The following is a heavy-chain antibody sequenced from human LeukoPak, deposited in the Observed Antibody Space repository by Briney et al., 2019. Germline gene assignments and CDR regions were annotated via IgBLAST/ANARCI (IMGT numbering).Heavy chain of an antibody. Sequence: SETLSLTCTVSGDSISDYYWSWIRQPPGKGLEWIGYIYYSGSTNYNPSLKSRVTISVDTSKNQFSLKLRPVTAADTAVYYCARHNYGDYFPALSLDYWGQGTLVTVSS. CDR1: GDSISDYY. CDR3: ARHNYGDYFPALSLDY. CDR2: IYYSGST. J-gene: IGHJ4*02. V-gene: IGHV4-59*08. D-gene: IGHD4-17*01.